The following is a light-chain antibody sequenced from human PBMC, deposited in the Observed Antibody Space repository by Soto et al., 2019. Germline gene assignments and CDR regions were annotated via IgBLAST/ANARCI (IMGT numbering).Light chain of an antibody. V-gene: IGLV2-8*01. CDR1: SSDVGRYNY. Sequence: QSALTQPPSASGSPGQSVTISCIGTSSDVGRYNYVSWYQHHPGKAPKLIIYEVTKRLSGVPDRFSGSKSANTASLTVSGLQADDEADYYCSSYVGSNNYVFGTGTKLTVL. CDR2: EVT. CDR3: SSYVGSNNYV. J-gene: IGLJ1*01.